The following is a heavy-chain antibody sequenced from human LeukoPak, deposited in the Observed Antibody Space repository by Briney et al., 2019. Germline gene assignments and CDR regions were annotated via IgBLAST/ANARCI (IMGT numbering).Heavy chain of an antibody. CDR2: ILNSGAST. J-gene: IGHJ4*02. V-gene: IGHV3-23*01. CDR1: GFSFHNYA. D-gene: IGHD6-19*01. Sequence: GGSLRLSCATSGFSFHNYAMTWVRQAPGKGLEWVSAILNSGASTYYADSVRGRFTVSRDNSKNTLFLQMDSLRAEDTAVYYCARDVPRSGWAFDYWGQGTLVTVPS. CDR3: ARDVPRSGWAFDY.